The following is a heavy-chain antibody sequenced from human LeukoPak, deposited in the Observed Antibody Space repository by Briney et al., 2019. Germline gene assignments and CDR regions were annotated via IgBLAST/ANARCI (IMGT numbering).Heavy chain of an antibody. J-gene: IGHJ4*02. CDR3: TLPLSLRAAGGSYFDY. CDR2: ISSSSSYR. D-gene: IGHD2-15*01. Sequence: PGGSLRLSCAASGFTFSDYYMSWIRQAPGKGLEWVSYISSSSSYRNYADSVKGRFTISRDNAKNSLYLQMNSLRAEDTAVYFCTLPLSLRAAGGSYFDYWGQGTLVTVSS. V-gene: IGHV3-11*06. CDR1: GFTFSDYY.